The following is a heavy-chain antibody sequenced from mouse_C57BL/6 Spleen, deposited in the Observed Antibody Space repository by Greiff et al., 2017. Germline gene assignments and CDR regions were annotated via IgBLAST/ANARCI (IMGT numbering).Heavy chain of an antibody. J-gene: IGHJ4*01. CDR3: ARSLRWDYAIDY. Sequence: EVQGVESGGGLVQPGGSLSLSCAASGFTFTDYYMSWVRQPPGQALEWLGFIRNKANGYTTEYSASVKGRFTISRDNSQSILYLQMKALRAEDSATYYCARSLRWDYAIDYWGQGTSVTVSS. CDR2: IRNKANGYTT. V-gene: IGHV7-3*01. D-gene: IGHD1-1*02. CDR1: GFTFTDYY.